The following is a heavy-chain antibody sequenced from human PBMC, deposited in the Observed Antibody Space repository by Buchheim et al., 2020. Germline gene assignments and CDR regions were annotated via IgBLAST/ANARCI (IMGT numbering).Heavy chain of an antibody. J-gene: IGHJ6*02. CDR1: GFTFSSYS. V-gene: IGHV3-21*01. Sequence: EVQLVESGGGLVKPGGSLRLSCAASGFTFSSYSMNWVRQAPGKGLEWVSSISSSSSYIYYADSVKGRFTISRDNAKNSLYLQMNSLRAEDTAVYYCARDKGKKVMITFGGVTYYGMDVWGQGTT. CDR2: ISSSSSYI. D-gene: IGHD3-16*01. CDR3: ARDKGKKVMITFGGVTYYGMDV.